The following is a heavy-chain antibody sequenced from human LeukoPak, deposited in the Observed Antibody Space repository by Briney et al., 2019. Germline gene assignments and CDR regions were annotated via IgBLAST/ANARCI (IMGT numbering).Heavy chain of an antibody. D-gene: IGHD2-21*02. CDR2: ISSSSSYI. CDR1: GFTFSSYS. CDR3: ASLYCGGDCYNPITKYYSYYYGMDV. J-gene: IGHJ6*02. V-gene: IGHV3-21*01. Sequence: GGSLRLSCAASGFTFSSYSMIWVRQAPGKGLEGVSSISSSSSYIYHADSVKGRFTISRDNAKNSLFLQMNSLRAEDTAVYYCASLYCGGDCYNPITKYYSYYYGMDVWGQGTTVTVSS.